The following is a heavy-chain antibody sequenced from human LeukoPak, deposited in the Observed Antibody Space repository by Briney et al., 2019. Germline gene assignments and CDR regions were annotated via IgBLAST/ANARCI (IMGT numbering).Heavy chain of an antibody. CDR1: GGSIDSGSYY. Sequence: SQTLSLTCTVSGGSIDSGSYYWSWIRQHPGKGLEWIGYIYYSGSTYYTPSLKSRLTISIDTSKNQFSLKLTSVTAADTAVYYCARDLTGDAFDIWGQGTMVTVSS. V-gene: IGHV4-31*03. J-gene: IGHJ3*02. CDR3: ARDLTGDAFDI. CDR2: IYYSGST. D-gene: IGHD7-27*01.